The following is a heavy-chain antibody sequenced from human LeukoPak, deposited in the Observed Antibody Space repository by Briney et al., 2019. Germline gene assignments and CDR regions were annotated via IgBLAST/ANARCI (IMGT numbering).Heavy chain of an antibody. J-gene: IGHJ5*02. CDR1: GGSITSSSFY. CDR3: ARDNGIMRVRGRLHNWFDP. D-gene: IGHD3-10*01. CDR2: FYYSGNT. V-gene: IGHV4-39*07. Sequence: SETPSLTCTVSGGSITSSSFYWAWIRQAPGKGLEWIGTFYYSGNTYYNPSLKSRLTISVDTSKNQFSLKLNSVTAADTAVYYCARDNGIMRVRGRLHNWFDPWGQGTLVTVSS.